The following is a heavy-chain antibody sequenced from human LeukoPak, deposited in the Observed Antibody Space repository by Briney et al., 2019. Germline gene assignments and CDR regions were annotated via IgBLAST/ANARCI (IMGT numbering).Heavy chain of an antibody. CDR3: ARDGKRGGTWNWFDP. J-gene: IGHJ5*02. D-gene: IGHD3-10*01. V-gene: IGHV3-30*04. Sequence: GRSLRLSCVASGFTFSNYAIHWVRQAPGKGLEWVAVISYDGSNKYYADSYVDSVKGRFTISRDNSKNTLYLQMNSLRAEDTAVYYCARDGKRGGTWNWFDPWGQGTLVTVSS. CDR1: GFTFSNYA. CDR2: ISYDGSNK.